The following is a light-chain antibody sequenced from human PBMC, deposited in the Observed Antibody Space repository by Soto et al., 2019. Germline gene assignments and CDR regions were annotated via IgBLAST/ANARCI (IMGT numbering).Light chain of an antibody. V-gene: IGKV3-11*01. CDR1: QSVSNY. CDR3: QQRSKFLWT. Sequence: EIVLTQSPATLSLSPGERATLSCRASQSVSNYLAWYQQKPGQAPRLLMYDTSNRAPGIPARFSGSASGTDFTLTIRSLEPEDFAVYFCQQRSKFLWTFGQGTKVE. CDR2: DTS. J-gene: IGKJ1*01.